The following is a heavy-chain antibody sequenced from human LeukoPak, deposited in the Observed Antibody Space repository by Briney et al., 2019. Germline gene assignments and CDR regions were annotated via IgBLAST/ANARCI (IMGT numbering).Heavy chain of an antibody. CDR3: ARQRRYYDFWSGYFTDY. CDR1: GGSISKYY. Sequence: SETLSLTCTVSGGSISKYYWSWIRQSPGKGLEWIAYIYYNGNTNYNPSLKSRVTISVDTSKNQFSLKLSSVTAADTAVYYCARQRRYYDFWSGYFTDYWGQGTLVTVSS. J-gene: IGHJ4*02. V-gene: IGHV4-59*08. D-gene: IGHD3-3*01. CDR2: IYYNGNT.